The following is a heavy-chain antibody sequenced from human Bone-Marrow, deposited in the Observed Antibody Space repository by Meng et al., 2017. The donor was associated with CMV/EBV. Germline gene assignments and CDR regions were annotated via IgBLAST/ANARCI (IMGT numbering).Heavy chain of an antibody. J-gene: IGHJ5*02. CDR3: VREMQGGGYEAWFDP. V-gene: IGHV3-74*01. CDR2: INSDGGSI. CDR1: GLTFSRHW. Sequence: GESLKISCVASGLTFSRHWMHWVRQASGKGLVWVSRINSDGGSISYADSVEGRFTISRDNAKNRLYLQMSSLRAEDTAVYYCVREMQGGGYEAWFDPWGPGTLVTGSS. D-gene: IGHD5-12*01.